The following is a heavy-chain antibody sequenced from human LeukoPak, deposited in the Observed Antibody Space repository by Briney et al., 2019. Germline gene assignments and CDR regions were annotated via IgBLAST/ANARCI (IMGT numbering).Heavy chain of an antibody. CDR3: ARARCELLEGYYFDY. V-gene: IGHV1-46*01. CDR2: INPSGGST. CDR1: GYTFTSYY. J-gene: IGHJ4*02. Sequence: ASVKVSCKASGYTFTSYYMHWVRQAPGQGLEWMGIINPSGGSTSYAQKFQGRVTMTRDTSTSTVYMELSSLRSEDTAVYYCARARCELLEGYYFDYWGQGTLVTVSS. D-gene: IGHD1-26*01.